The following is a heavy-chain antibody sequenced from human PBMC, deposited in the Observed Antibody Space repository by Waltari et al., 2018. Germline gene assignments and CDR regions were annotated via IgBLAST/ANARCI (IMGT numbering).Heavy chain of an antibody. CDR3: AGDRAIGLFFDY. CDR2: VHHSGKT. J-gene: IGHJ4*02. D-gene: IGHD2-2*01. V-gene: IGHV4-4*02. CDR1: GDSVRGNSW. Sequence: QVQLQESGQGLVKPSGTLSLTCAVSGDSVRGNSWGGWGRHSPEKGLEWIGQVHHSGKTHYNPAIQSRVTISVDSPKNHFSLTLKSVTAADTAVYYCAGDRAIGLFFDYWGRGTLVTVSS.